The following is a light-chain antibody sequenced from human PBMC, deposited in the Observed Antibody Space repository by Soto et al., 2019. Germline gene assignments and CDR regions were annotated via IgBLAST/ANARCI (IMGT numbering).Light chain of an antibody. CDR3: QQYNNWPPIT. CDR1: QSVSIK. J-gene: IGKJ5*01. Sequence: EIVMTQSPATLSVSPLERAGLXCMASQSVSIKLAWYQQKPGQAPRLLIYDTSTRATGIPARFSGSGSGTEFTLTISSLQSEDFAVYYCQQYNNWPPITFGQGTRLEIK. V-gene: IGKV3-15*01. CDR2: DTS.